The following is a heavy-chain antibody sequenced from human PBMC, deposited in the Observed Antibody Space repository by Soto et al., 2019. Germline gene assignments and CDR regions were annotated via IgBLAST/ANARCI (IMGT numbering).Heavy chain of an antibody. V-gene: IGHV1-3*01. CDR1: GYTFTSYA. CDR2: INAGNGNT. Sequence: QVQLVQSGAEVKKPGASVKVSCKASGYTFTSYAMHWVRQAPGQRLEWMGWINAGNGNTKYSQKFQGRVTITRDTSASTAYRELSSLRSEVTAVYYCARDAITMIVLGKDWHFDLWGRGTLVTVSS. J-gene: IGHJ2*01. D-gene: IGHD3-22*01. CDR3: ARDAITMIVLGKDWHFDL.